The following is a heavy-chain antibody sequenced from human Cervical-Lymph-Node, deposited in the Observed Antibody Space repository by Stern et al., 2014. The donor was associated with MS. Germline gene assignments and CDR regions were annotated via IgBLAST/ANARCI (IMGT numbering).Heavy chain of an antibody. CDR1: GGPISSGTYY. Sequence: QLQLQESGPGLVKPSQTLSLTCTVSGGPISSGTYYWSWIRQPAGKGLEWIGRIYTSGSTDYTSSLKSRVTISVDMSKNQLSLRRTHLTAADTAVYYCARGRNGFGYDSWGQGTLATVSP. V-gene: IGHV4-61*02. CDR2: IYTSGST. CDR3: ARGRNGFGYDS. J-gene: IGHJ4*02. D-gene: IGHD2-15*01.